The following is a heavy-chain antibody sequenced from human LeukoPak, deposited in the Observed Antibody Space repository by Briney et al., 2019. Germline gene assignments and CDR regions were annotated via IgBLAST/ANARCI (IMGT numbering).Heavy chain of an antibody. CDR1: GGXISSSSDY. D-gene: IGHD5-18*01. J-gene: IGHJ4*02. V-gene: IGHV4-39*01. Sequence: PSETLSLTCTVSGGXISSSSDYWGWIRQPPGKGLEWIGNIYYSGNTFYNPSLKSRVTISVDTSKKQFSLKLTSVTAADTAVYFCARVPTAMVTFDYWGQGTLVTVSS. CDR2: IYYSGNT. CDR3: ARVPTAMVTFDY.